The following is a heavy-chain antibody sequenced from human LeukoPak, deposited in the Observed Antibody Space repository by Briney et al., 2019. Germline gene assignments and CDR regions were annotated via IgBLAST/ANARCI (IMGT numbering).Heavy chain of an antibody. V-gene: IGHV4-59*01. J-gene: IGHJ4*02. D-gene: IGHD6-19*01. CDR1: GGSISSYY. CDR3: ARALSPVAAPTDY. CDR2: IYYSGST. Sequence: PSETLSLTCTVSGGSISSYYWSWIRQPPGKGLEWIGYIYYSGSTNYNPSPKSRVTISVDTSKNQFSLKLSSVTAADTAVYYCARALSPVAAPTDYWGQGTLVTVSS.